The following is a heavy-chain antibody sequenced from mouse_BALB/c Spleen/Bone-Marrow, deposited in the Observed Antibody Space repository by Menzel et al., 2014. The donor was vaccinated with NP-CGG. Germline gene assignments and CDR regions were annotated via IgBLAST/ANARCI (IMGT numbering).Heavy chain of an antibody. D-gene: IGHD2-3*01. CDR2: INPYNDGT. CDR3: ARRWLPYAMDY. V-gene: IGHV1-14*01. J-gene: IGHJ4*01. Sequence: EVQLVESGPELVKPGASVKMSCKASGYTFTSYIMHWVKQKPGQGLEWIGYINPYNDGTKYNEKFKGKATLTSDKSSSTAYMEPSSPTSEDSAVYYCARRWLPYAMDYWGQGTSVTVSS. CDR1: GYTFTSYI.